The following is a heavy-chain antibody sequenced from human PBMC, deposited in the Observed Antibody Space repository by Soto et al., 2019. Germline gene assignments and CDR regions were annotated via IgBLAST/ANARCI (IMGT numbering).Heavy chain of an antibody. CDR2: ISSSGGTI. Sequence: GGSLRLSCAASGFTFSSYAMSWVRQAPGKGLEWVSAISSSGGTIYHAESVKGRFTISRDNAKNSLYLQMNSLRAEDTALYYCARGQVIVYSGSTEEAFDIWGQGTMVTVSS. CDR3: ARGQVIVYSGSTEEAFDI. V-gene: IGHV3-23*01. J-gene: IGHJ3*02. D-gene: IGHD1-26*01. CDR1: GFTFSSYA.